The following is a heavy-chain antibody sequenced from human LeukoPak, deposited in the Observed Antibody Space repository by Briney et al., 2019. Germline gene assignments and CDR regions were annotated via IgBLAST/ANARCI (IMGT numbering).Heavy chain of an antibody. V-gene: IGHV3-20*04. J-gene: IGHJ4*02. CDR1: GFTFDDYG. CDR2: INWNGGST. CDR3: ARDREYYGSGSYYKGSYFGY. D-gene: IGHD3-10*01. Sequence: GGSLRLSCAASGFTFDDYGMSWVRQAPGKGLEWVSGINWNGGSTGYADSVKGRFTISRDNAKNSLYLQMNSLRAEDTALYYCARDREYYGSGSYYKGSYFGYWGQGTLVTVSS.